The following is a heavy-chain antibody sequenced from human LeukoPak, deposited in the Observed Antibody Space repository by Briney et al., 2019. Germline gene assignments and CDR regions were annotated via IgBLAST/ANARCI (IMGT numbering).Heavy chain of an antibody. CDR3: ARAAIAGAGKYYFDY. CDR1: GFAFSSYA. J-gene: IGHJ4*02. D-gene: IGHD6-13*01. CDR2: ISYDGSNK. Sequence: PGRSLRLSCAASGFAFSSYAMHWVRQAPGKGLEWVAVISYDGSNKYYADSVKGRFTISRDNAKNSLYLQMSSLRVEDTAVYYCARAAIAGAGKYYFDYWGQGSLVTVSS. V-gene: IGHV3-30-3*01.